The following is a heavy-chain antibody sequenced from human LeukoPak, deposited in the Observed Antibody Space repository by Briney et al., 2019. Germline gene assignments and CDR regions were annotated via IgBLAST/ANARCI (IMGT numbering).Heavy chain of an antibody. Sequence: PSETLSLTCTVSGGSISSGSYYWSWIRQPAGKGLEWIGRIYTSGSTNYNPSLKSRVTISVDTSKNQSSLKLSSVTAADTAVYYCARVRATAFDYWGQGTLVTVSS. CDR1: GGSISSGSYY. CDR3: ARVRATAFDY. V-gene: IGHV4-61*02. J-gene: IGHJ4*02. CDR2: IYTSGST. D-gene: IGHD2-15*01.